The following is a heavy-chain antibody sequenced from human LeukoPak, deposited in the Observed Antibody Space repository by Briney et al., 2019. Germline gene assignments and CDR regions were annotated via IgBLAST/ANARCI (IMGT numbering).Heavy chain of an antibody. CDR2: TYYRSKWYN. Sequence: SHTLSLTRALSGDSLSSNSATWNWVTQSPSRGLEWLGRTYYRSKWYNDYAVSVKGRVTINTDASKKQFSLQLNSVTPEDTAMYYCARGNGYPFDYWGQGTLVTVSS. J-gene: IGHJ4*02. V-gene: IGHV6-1*01. CDR1: GDSLSSNSAT. CDR3: ARGNGYPFDY. D-gene: IGHD3-16*01.